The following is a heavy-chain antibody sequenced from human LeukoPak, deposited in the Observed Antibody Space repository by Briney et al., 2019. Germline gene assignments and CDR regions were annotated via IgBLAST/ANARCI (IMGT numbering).Heavy chain of an antibody. Sequence: GGSLRLSCAASGFTFSNAWMSWVRQAPGKGLELGGRIKSKTDGGTTDYAAPVKGRFTISRDDSKNTLYLQMNSLKTEDTAVYYCTTDGEYSNYGAEAFDIWGQGTMVTVSS. CDR2: IKSKTDGGTT. J-gene: IGHJ3*02. V-gene: IGHV3-15*01. CDR3: TTDGEYSNYGAEAFDI. D-gene: IGHD4-11*01. CDR1: GFTFSNAW.